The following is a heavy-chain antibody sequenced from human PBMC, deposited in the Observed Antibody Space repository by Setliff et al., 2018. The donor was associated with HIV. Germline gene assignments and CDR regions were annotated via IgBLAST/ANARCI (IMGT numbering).Heavy chain of an antibody. J-gene: IGHJ4*02. D-gene: IGHD5-18*01. CDR3: ARTLRAAAMGYFDY. V-gene: IGHV4-39*07. Sequence: SETLSLTCSVSGGPISGNSYYWGWIRQPPGKGLEWIGSVYHSGSTYYNPSLKSRVTISVDTSKNQFSLKLTSVTAADTAVYYCARTLRAAAMGYFDYWGQGTLVTVSS. CDR1: GGPISGNSYY. CDR2: VYHSGST.